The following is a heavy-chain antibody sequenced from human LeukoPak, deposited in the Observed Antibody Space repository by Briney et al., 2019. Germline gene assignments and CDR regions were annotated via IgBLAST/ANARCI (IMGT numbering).Heavy chain of an antibody. Sequence: PSETLSLTCAVSGYSISSGYYWGWIRQPPGRGLEWIGSIYHSGSTYYNPSLKSRVTISVDTSRNQFSLKLSSVTAADTAVYYCASCTILGRLYAFDIWGQGTMVTVSS. J-gene: IGHJ3*02. CDR1: GYSISSGYY. V-gene: IGHV4-38-2*01. CDR3: ASCTILGRLYAFDI. CDR2: IYHSGST. D-gene: IGHD3-3*01.